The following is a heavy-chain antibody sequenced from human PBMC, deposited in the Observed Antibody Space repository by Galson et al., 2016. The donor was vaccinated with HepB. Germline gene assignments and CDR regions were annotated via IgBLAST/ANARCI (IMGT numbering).Heavy chain of an antibody. V-gene: IGHV3-23*01. CDR3: ARARYSSGLYNWFDP. CDR1: AFTFNSYW. CDR2: ISDSGAGT. Sequence: SLRLSCAASAFTFNSYWMSWVRQAPGKGLEWVSAISDSGAGTYYADSVKGRFTISRDNSKNTLYLQMNSLRAEDTAVYYCARARYSSGLYNWFDPWGQGTLVTVSS. J-gene: IGHJ5*02. D-gene: IGHD6-19*01.